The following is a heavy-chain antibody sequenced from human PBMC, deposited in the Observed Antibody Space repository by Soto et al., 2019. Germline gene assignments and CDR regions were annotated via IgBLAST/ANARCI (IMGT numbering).Heavy chain of an antibody. Sequence: GESLKISCKGSGYSFTSYWIGWVRQMPGKGLEWMGIIYPGDSDTRYSPSFQGQVTISADKSISTAYLQWSSLKASDTAMYYCARTPVVAAPTSWFDPWGQGTLVTVSS. CDR1: GYSFTSYW. D-gene: IGHD2-15*01. CDR3: ARTPVVAAPTSWFDP. J-gene: IGHJ5*02. V-gene: IGHV5-51*01. CDR2: IYPGDSDT.